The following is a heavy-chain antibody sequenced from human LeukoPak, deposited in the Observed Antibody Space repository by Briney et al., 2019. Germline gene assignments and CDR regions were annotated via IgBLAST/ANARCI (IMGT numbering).Heavy chain of an antibody. CDR1: GGSISSSS. CDR2: ISSSSSTI. Sequence: ETLSLTCTVSGGSISSSSYYWGWIRQPPGKGLEWVSYISSSSSTIYYADSVKGRFTISRDNAKNSLYLQMNSLRAEDTAVYYCARDKQVGATHFDYWGQGTLVTVSS. J-gene: IGHJ4*02. D-gene: IGHD1-26*01. CDR3: ARDKQVGATHFDY. V-gene: IGHV3-48*01.